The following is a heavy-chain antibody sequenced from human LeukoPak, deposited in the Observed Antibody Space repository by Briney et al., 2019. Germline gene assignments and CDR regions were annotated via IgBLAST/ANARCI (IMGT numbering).Heavy chain of an antibody. CDR1: GYTFTGYY. CDR2: INPNSGGT. J-gene: IGHJ6*02. D-gene: IGHD6-19*01. V-gene: IGHV1-2*02. CDR3: ARDLAVAGRPYYYYYGMDV. Sequence: ASVKVSCKASGYTFTGYYMHWVRQAPGQGLEWMGWINPNSGGTNYAQKFQGRVTMTRDTSISTAYMELSRLRSDDTAVYYCARDLAVAGRPYYYYYGMDVWGQGTTVIVSS.